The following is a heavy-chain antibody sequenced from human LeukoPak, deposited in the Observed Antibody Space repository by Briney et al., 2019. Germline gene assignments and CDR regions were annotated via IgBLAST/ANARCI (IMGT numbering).Heavy chain of an antibody. Sequence: GGSLRLSCAASGFIFSSYAMSWVRQAPGKGLEWVSAISGSGTYYADSVKGRFTISRDNSNNTLCLQMNSLRAEDTAVYFCAKVYDSSGYASRHFDLWGRGTLVTVSS. CDR2: ISGSGT. CDR1: GFIFSSYA. D-gene: IGHD3-22*01. J-gene: IGHJ2*01. CDR3: AKVYDSSGYASRHFDL. V-gene: IGHV3-23*01.